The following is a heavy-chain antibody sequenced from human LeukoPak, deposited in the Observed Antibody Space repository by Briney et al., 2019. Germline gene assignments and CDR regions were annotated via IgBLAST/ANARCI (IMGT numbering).Heavy chain of an antibody. CDR3: ARGTDYYGSGSYTFNY. J-gene: IGHJ4*02. CDR2: IIPIFGTA. D-gene: IGHD3-10*01. Sequence: SVKVSCKASGGTFSSYAISWVRQAPGQGLEWMGRIIPIFGTANYAQKFQGRVTITTDESTSTAYMELSSLRSEDTAVYYCARGTDYYGSGSYTFNYWGQGTLVTVSS. CDR1: GGTFSSYA. V-gene: IGHV1-69*05.